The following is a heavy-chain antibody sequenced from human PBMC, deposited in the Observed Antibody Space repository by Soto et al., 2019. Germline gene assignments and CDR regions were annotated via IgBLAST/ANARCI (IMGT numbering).Heavy chain of an antibody. CDR1: GGSISSSNW. CDR3: ARAVPVRGVLDV. CDR2: IFHSGST. Sequence: QVQLQESGPGLVKPSGTLSLTCAVSGGSISSSNWWSWVRQPPGKGLEWIGEIFHSGSTNYNPSLRSRVTISVAKSTNRFSLKLSSVPAADTAVYYGARAVPVRGVLDVWGQGTTVTVSS. V-gene: IGHV4-4*02. J-gene: IGHJ6*02. D-gene: IGHD3-10*01.